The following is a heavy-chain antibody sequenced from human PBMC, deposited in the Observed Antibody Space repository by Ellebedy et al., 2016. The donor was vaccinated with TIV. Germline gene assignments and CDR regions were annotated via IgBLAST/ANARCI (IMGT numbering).Heavy chain of an antibody. J-gene: IGHJ4*02. CDR3: ARGWRYQWHIDY. Sequence: GESLKISCAASGFTFRNYWIHWVRQAPGKGLVWLSRINRDGSSANYKDSVKGRFSICRDNSKKTLYVQMNILRDEDTAVYYCARGWRYQWHIDYWGQGTLVTVSS. CDR1: GFTFRNYW. V-gene: IGHV3-74*01. D-gene: IGHD2-2*01. CDR2: INRDGSSA.